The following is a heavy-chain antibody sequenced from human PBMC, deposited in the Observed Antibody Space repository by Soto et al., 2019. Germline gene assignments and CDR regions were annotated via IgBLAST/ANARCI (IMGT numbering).Heavy chain of an antibody. CDR2: INHSGST. Sequence: QVHLQQWGAGLLKPSETLSLTCAVYGGSFSGYFWNWVRQPPGKGLEWIGEINHSGSTKYNPSLKSRVTLSVDTSKNQFSLRVFSVTAADTAVYYCARDLSGYYYGMDVWGQGTMVTVSS. V-gene: IGHV4-34*01. CDR1: GGSFSGYF. CDR3: ARDLSGYYYGMDV. J-gene: IGHJ6*02.